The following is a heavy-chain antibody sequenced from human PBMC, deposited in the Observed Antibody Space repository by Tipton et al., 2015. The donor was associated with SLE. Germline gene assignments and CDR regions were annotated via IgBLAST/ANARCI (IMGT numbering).Heavy chain of an antibody. V-gene: IGHV3-74*01. CDR2: IETDGRST. CDR1: GFPVSSNS. Sequence: GSLRLSCAASGFPVSSNSMNWVRQVPGKGLAWVSRIETDGRSTAYADSVKGRFTVSRDNAQDTLFLQMNSLRAEDSGVYYCARAFRLGLDSFDIWGQGTTVTVSA. CDR3: ARAFRLGLDSFDI. D-gene: IGHD3/OR15-3a*01. J-gene: IGHJ3*02.